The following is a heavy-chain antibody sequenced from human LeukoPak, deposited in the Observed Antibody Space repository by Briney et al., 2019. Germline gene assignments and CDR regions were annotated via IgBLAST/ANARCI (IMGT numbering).Heavy chain of an antibody. CDR1: GGSFSGYY. CDR2: INHSGST. D-gene: IGHD2-2*01. V-gene: IGHV4-34*01. CDR3: ARGDPYAGYFDY. Sequence: SPSETLSLTCAVYGGSFSGYYWSWIRQPPGKGLEWIGEINHSGSTNYNPSLKSRVTISVDTSKNQFSLKLSSVTAADTAVYYCARGDPYAGYFDYWGQGTLVTVSS. J-gene: IGHJ4*02.